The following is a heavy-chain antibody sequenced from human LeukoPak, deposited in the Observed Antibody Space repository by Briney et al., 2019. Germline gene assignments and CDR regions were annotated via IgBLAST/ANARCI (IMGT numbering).Heavy chain of an antibody. CDR2: ISYDVSNK. CDR3: ARDPLYYYDSRGYYGDAFDI. J-gene: IGHJ3*02. CDR1: GFTFSSYA. Sequence: GGSLRLSCAAAGFTFSSYAIHWGRQAPGKGLEWVAVISYDVSNKYYADSLKVRFTISRDNSKNTLYLQMNSLRAEDTAVYYCARDPLYYYDSRGYYGDAFDIWGQGTMVTVSS. D-gene: IGHD3-22*01. V-gene: IGHV3-30-3*01.